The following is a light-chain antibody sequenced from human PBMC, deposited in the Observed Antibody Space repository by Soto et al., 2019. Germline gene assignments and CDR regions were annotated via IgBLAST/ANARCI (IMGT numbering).Light chain of an antibody. Sequence: QSALTQPASVSGSPGQSITISCTGTSSYVGSYNLVSWYQQHPGKAPKLMIYEGSKRPSGVSNRFSGSKSGNTASLTISGLQAEDEADYYCCSYAGSRTWVFGGGTKLTVL. CDR3: CSYAGSRTWV. J-gene: IGLJ3*02. CDR2: EGS. CDR1: SSYVGSYNL. V-gene: IGLV2-23*01.